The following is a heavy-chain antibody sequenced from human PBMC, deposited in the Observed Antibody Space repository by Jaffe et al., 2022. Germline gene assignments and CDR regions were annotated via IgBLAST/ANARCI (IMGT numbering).Heavy chain of an antibody. CDR3: ARKMGRITMVRGVNNYFDY. D-gene: IGHD3-10*01. CDR2: INHSGST. CDR1: GGSFSGYY. Sequence: QVQLQQWGAGLLKPSETLSLTCAVYGGSFSGYYWSWIRQPPGKGLEWIGEINHSGSTNYNPSLKSRVTISVDTSKNQFSLKLSSVTAADTAVYYCARKMGRITMVRGVNNYFDYWGQGTLVTVSS. V-gene: IGHV4-34*01. J-gene: IGHJ4*02.